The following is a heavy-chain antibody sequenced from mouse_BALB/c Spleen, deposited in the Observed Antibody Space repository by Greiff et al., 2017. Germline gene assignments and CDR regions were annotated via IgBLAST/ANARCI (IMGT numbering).Heavy chain of an antibody. CDR1: GYTFTDYA. V-gene: IGHV1S137*01. J-gene: IGHJ2*01. CDR2: ISTYYGDA. CDR3: ARNDHFDY. D-gene: IGHD2-3*01. Sequence: VQLQQSGAELVRPGVSVKISCKGSGYTFTDYAMHWVKQSHAKSLEWIGVISTYYGDASYNQKFKGKATMTVDKSSSTAYMELARLTSEDSAIYYCARNDHFDYWGQGTTLTVSS.